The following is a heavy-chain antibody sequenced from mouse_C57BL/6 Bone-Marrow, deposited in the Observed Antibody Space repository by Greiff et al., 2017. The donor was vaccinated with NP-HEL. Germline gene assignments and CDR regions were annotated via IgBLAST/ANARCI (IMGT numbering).Heavy chain of an antibody. J-gene: IGHJ3*01. Sequence: QVQLKESGAELARPGASVKLSCKASGYTFTSYGISWVKQRTGQGLEWIGEIYPRSGNTYYNEKFKGKATLTADKSSSTAYMELRSLTSEDAAVYVCAMITEFAYWGQGTLVTVSA. D-gene: IGHD2-4*01. CDR1: GYTFTSYG. V-gene: IGHV1-81*01. CDR3: AMITEFAY. CDR2: IYPRSGNT.